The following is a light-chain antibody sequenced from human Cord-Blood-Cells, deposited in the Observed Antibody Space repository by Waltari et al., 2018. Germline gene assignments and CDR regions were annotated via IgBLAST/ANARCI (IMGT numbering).Light chain of an antibody. J-gene: IGKJ4*01. CDR3: QQSYGTPLT. Sequence: DLKMHQSPSFLSSSVDARVTLTCRASQSISSHSNCYQQQPGKAPKRLIYAASSLQSGVPARCSGSGGGTDFTLTISSRQPEDFSTYYCQQSYGTPLTFGGGTKVEIK. CDR2: AAS. V-gene: IGKV1-39*01. CDR1: QSISSH.